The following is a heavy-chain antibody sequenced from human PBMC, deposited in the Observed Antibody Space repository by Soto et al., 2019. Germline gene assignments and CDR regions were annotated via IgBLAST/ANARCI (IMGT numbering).Heavy chain of an antibody. CDR1: GYPVTAYY. CDR2: INPATGAA. Sequence: QLHLVQSGAVMKKPGASVTVSCSASGYPVTAYYMHWVRQAPGRGLEWMGGINPATGAAKYTQTFQGRGTMTRDTSTSTVFMELSGLTSEDTAVFYCARGGGVGVAGSAAFDMWGQGTLVTVSS. CDR3: ARGGGVGVAGSAAFDM. D-gene: IGHD3-3*01. J-gene: IGHJ3*02. V-gene: IGHV1-2*02.